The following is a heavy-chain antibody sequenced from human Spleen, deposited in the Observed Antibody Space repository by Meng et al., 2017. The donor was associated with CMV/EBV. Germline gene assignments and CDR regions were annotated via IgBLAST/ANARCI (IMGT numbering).Heavy chain of an antibody. CDR1: GFTFSSHA. CDR2: ISSDVSYK. CDR3: ARGQGTYYYDSTSYRPDNFHFDF. V-gene: IGHV3-30*04. D-gene: IGHD3-22*01. Sequence: GGSLRLSCVASGFTFSSHAMEWVRQAPGKGLEWVAVISSDVSYKYYADPVKGRFTIFRDNSRNTLNLQMNSLRPEDTAVYYCARGQGTYYYDSTSYRPDNFHFDFWGQGRLVTVSS. J-gene: IGHJ4*02.